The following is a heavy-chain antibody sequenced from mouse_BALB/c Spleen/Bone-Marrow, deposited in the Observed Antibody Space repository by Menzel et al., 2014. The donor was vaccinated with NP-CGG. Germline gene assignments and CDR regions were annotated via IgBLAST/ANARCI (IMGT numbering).Heavy chain of an antibody. CDR2: IDPANGNT. CDR1: GFNIKDTY. CDR3: ARWLPLAY. V-gene: IGHV14-3*02. Sequence: VQLQQSGAELVKPGASVKLSCTASGFNIKDTYMHWVKQRPEQGLEWIGRIDPANGNTKYDPMFQGKATITADTSSNTAYLQLSSLSSEDTAVYCCARWLPLAYWGQGTLVTVSA. D-gene: IGHD2-2*01. J-gene: IGHJ3*01.